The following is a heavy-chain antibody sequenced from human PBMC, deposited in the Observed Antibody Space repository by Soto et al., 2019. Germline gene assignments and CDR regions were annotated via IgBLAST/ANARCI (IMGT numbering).Heavy chain of an antibody. CDR1: GGTFSSYT. CDR3: ARRAYCSSTSCYPYNHNWFDP. D-gene: IGHD2-2*01. Sequence: SVKVSCKASGGTFSSYTISWVRQAPGQGLEWMGRIIPILGIANYAQKFQGRVTITADKSTSTAYMELSSLRSEDTAVYYCARRAYCSSTSCYPYNHNWFDPWGRG. CDR2: IIPILGIA. V-gene: IGHV1-69*02. J-gene: IGHJ5*02.